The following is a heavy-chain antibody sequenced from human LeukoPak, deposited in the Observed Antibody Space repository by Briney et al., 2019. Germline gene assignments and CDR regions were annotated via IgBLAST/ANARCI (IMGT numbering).Heavy chain of an antibody. CDR1: GFTFSDYY. Sequence: GGSLRLSCAASGFTFSDYYMSWIRQAPGKGLEWVAVISYDGSNKYYADSVKGRFTISRDNSKNTLYLQMNSLRAEDTAVYYCARDLGSMIVVVITGAFDIWGQGTMVTVSS. CDR3: ARDLGSMIVVVITGAFDI. CDR2: ISYDGSNK. V-gene: IGHV3-30-3*01. J-gene: IGHJ3*02. D-gene: IGHD3-22*01.